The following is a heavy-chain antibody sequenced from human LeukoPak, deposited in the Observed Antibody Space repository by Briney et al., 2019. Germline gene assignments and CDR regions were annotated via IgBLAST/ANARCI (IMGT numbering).Heavy chain of an antibody. CDR3: AKDRGESSGHRDAFDI. V-gene: IGHV4-39*02. D-gene: IGHD6-19*01. Sequence: KPSETLSLTCTVSGGSISSSSYYWGWIRQPPGKGLEWIGSIYYSGSTYYNPSLKSRVTISVDTSENQFSLKLSSVTAADTAVYYCAKDRGESSGHRDAFDIWGQGTMVTVSS. J-gene: IGHJ3*02. CDR1: GGSISSSSYY. CDR2: IYYSGST.